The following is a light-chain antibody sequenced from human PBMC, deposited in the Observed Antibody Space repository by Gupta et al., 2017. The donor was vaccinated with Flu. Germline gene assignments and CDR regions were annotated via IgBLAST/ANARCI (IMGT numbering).Light chain of an antibody. Sequence: STPSSAGEDIATISCRSKHISSSLVAWYQQKPGKAPKLLIYKASILASGVPARFSGGGSGTEFTLTISSLQPDDVAAYYCQQYKCSPWTFGQGTKVEIK. J-gene: IGKJ1*01. CDR1: HISSSL. V-gene: IGKV1-5*03. CDR3: QQYKCSPWT. CDR2: KAS.